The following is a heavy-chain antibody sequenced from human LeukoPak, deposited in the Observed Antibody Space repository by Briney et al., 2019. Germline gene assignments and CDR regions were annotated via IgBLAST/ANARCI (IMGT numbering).Heavy chain of an antibody. CDR3: AKMYSSFDY. CDR2: ISYDGSNK. Sequence: GGSLRLSCAASGFTFSSYGMHWVRQAPGKGLEWVAVISYDGSNKYYADSVKGRFTISRDNSKNTLYLQMNSLRAEDTAVYYCAKMYSSFDYWGQGTLVTVSP. J-gene: IGHJ4*02. D-gene: IGHD6-19*01. CDR1: GFTFSSYG. V-gene: IGHV3-30*18.